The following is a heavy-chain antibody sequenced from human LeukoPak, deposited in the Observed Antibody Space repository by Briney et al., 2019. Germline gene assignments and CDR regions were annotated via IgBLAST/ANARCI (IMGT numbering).Heavy chain of an antibody. Sequence: ASVKVSCKASGGTFSSYAISWVRQAPGQGLEWMGGIIPIFGTANYAQKFQGRVTITADESTSTAYMELGSLRSEDTAVYYCARGLRYFDWLLSFDYWGQGTLVTVSS. J-gene: IGHJ4*02. V-gene: IGHV1-69*13. CDR2: IIPIFGTA. CDR1: GGTFSSYA. D-gene: IGHD3-9*01. CDR3: ARGLRYFDWLLSFDY.